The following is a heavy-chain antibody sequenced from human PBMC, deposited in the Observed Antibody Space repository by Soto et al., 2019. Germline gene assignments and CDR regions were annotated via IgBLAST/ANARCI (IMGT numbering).Heavy chain of an antibody. D-gene: IGHD2-21*02. J-gene: IGHJ4*02. CDR1: GYTFTGYY. V-gene: IGHV1-2*04. Sequence: ASVKVSCKASGYTFTGYYMHWVRQAPGQGLEWMGWINPNSGGTNYAQKFQGWVTMTRDTSISTAYMELSRLRSDDTAVYYCARTYCGGDCYSPLVLDYWGQGTLVTSPQ. CDR3: ARTYCGGDCYSPLVLDY. CDR2: INPNSGGT.